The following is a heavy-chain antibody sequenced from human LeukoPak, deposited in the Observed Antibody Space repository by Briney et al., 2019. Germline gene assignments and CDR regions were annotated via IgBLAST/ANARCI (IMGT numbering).Heavy chain of an antibody. J-gene: IGHJ4*02. CDR1: GFTFSSHW. Sequence: GGSLRLSCAASGFTFSSHWMHWVRQAPGKGLVWVSRINSDGTSTTYADSVKGRFTISRDNAKNTLYLQMNSMRVEDTAVFHCAREGTYSNGPDYWGQRTLVTVSS. CDR3: AREGTYSNGPDY. D-gene: IGHD3-22*01. CDR2: INSDGTST. V-gene: IGHV3-74*01.